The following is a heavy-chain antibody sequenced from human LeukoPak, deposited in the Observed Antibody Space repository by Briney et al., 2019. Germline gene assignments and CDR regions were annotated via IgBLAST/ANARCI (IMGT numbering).Heavy chain of an antibody. CDR3: ARDNYDSSTPYYFDY. CDR2: ISSSGTTI. J-gene: IGHJ4*02. V-gene: IGHV3-48*03. D-gene: IGHD3-22*01. CDR1: GFTFTNYE. Sequence: GGALRLSCAASGFTFTNYEMTWVRQAPGKGLEWVSYISSSGTTIYYADSVKGRFTISRDNAKNSLYLQMNSLRAEDTAVYYCARDNYDSSTPYYFDYWGQGTLVIVSS.